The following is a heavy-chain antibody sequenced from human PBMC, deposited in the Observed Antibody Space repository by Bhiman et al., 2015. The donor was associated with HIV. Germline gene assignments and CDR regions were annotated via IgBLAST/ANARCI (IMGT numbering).Heavy chain of an antibody. CDR1: GFSFNDYD. D-gene: IGHD3-22*01. CDR2: INWNGGSK. Sequence: DVQLVESGGGVVRPGGSLRLSCAASGFSFNDYDMSWVRQVPGKGLEWVSGINWNGGSKSYVESVKGRFTVSRDNAKNSLYLQMNSLRAEDTALYYCARIMHYYDGSDYSHPANDHWGQGTLVTVSS. CDR3: ARIMHYYDGSDYSHPANDH. J-gene: IGHJ4*02. V-gene: IGHV3-20*04.